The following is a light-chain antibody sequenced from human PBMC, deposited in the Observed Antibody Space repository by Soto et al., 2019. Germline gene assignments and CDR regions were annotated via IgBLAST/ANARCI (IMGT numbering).Light chain of an antibody. CDR1: SRDVGGYSY. CDR2: DVS. CDR3: CSFAGNFILV. J-gene: IGLJ2*01. V-gene: IGLV2-11*01. Sequence: QSALTQPRSVSGSPGQSVTISCTGTSRDVGGYSYVSWYQHHPGKAPKLIIFDVSKRPSGVPDRFAGSKSGNTASLTISGLQAEDEADYYCCSFAGNFILVFGGGTKLTVL.